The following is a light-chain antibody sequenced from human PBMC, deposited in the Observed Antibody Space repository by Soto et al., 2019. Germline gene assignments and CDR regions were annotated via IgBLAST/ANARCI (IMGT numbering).Light chain of an antibody. CDR1: SSDVGVYNY. CDR2: EVS. Sequence: QSALTQPASVSGSPGQSITISCTGTSSDVGVYNYVSWYQQHPGKAPKLIIYEVSNRPSGVSNRFSGSKSGNTASLTISGLQAEDESDYYCSSYTISSTLVFGGGTKLTVL. V-gene: IGLV2-14*01. CDR3: SSYTISSTLV. J-gene: IGLJ2*01.